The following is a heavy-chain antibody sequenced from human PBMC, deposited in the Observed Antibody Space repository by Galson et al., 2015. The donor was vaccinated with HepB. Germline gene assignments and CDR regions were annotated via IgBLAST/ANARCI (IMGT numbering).Heavy chain of an antibody. V-gene: IGHV3-15*07. D-gene: IGHD1-7*01. Sequence: SLRLSCAASGFTFTDAWMNWVRQAPGKGLEWVGRINSKIEGGTTDYAAPVKGKFTISRDDPINTLYLQMSSLKTEDTAVCYCTTDVGELRRGDDAFDIWGQGTMVTVSS. J-gene: IGHJ3*02. CDR2: INSKIEGGTT. CDR1: GFTFTDAW. CDR3: TTDVGELRRGDDAFDI.